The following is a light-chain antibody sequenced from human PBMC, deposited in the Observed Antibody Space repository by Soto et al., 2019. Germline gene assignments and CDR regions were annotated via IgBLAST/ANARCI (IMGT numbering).Light chain of an antibody. Sequence: QSVLTQPPSASGSPGQSVTISCTGTSSDVGGYNYVSWYQQHPGKAPKLLIYDVSKRPSGVPDRLSGSKSANTASLTVSGLQAEDEAYYYCSSYAGSNGLVFGGGTKVTVL. CDR1: SSDVGGYNY. CDR3: SSYAGSNGLV. J-gene: IGLJ2*01. V-gene: IGLV2-8*01. CDR2: DVS.